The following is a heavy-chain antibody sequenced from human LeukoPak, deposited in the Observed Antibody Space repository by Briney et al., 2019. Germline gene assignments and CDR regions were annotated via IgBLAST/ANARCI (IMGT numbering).Heavy chain of an antibody. Sequence: SETLSLTCTVSGGSISSSSYYWGWIRQPPGKGLEWIGSIYYSGTTYYNPSLKSRVTISVDTSKNQFSLRLSSVTAADTAVYYCASDYYGVSGYYYPDYWGQGTLVSVSS. CDR1: GGSISSSSYY. V-gene: IGHV4-39*01. CDR3: ASDYYGVSGYYYPDY. D-gene: IGHD3-22*01. J-gene: IGHJ4*02. CDR2: IYYSGTT.